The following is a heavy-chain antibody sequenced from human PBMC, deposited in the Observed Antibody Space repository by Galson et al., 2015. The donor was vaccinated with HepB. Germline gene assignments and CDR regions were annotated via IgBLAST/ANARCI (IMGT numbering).Heavy chain of an antibody. Sequence: CAISGDSVSSTSAAWNWIRQSPSRGLEWLGRTYYRSKWYNDYAVSVKSRITINPDTSKNQFSLQLNSVTPEDTAVYYCARGLDGGTIFGVVIIPHYYYGMDVWGQGTTVTVSS. J-gene: IGHJ6*02. D-gene: IGHD3-3*01. CDR1: GDSVSSTSAA. V-gene: IGHV6-1*01. CDR2: TYYRSKWYN. CDR3: ARGLDGGTIFGVVIIPHYYYGMDV.